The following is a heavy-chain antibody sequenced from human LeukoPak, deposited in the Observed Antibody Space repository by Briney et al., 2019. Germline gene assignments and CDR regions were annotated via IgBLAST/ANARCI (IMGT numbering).Heavy chain of an antibody. CDR1: GFTFSSYA. V-gene: IGHV3-23*01. J-gene: IGHJ4*02. CDR3: AKYNSDWYDDY. D-gene: IGHD6-19*01. Sequence: GGSLRLSCAASGFTFSSYAMSWVRQAPGKGLEWVSAISGSGSSTYYADSVKGRFTISRDNSKNTLYLQMSSLRAEDTALYYCAKYNSDWYDDYWGQGTLVTVSS. CDR2: ISGSGSST.